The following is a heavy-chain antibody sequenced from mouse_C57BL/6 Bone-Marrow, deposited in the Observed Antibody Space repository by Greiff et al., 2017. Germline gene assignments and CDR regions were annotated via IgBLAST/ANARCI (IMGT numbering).Heavy chain of an antibody. CDR3: ARHWDTTVVSYWYFDV. J-gene: IGHJ1*03. D-gene: IGHD1-1*01. CDR1: GFTFSDYY. Sequence: EVKVVESGGGLVQPGGSLKLSCAASGFTFSDYYMYWVRQTPEKRLEWVAYISNGGGSTYSPDTVKGRFTISRDNAKNTLYLQMSRLKSEDTAMYYCARHWDTTVVSYWYFDVWGTGTTVTVSS. V-gene: IGHV5-12*01. CDR2: ISNGGGST.